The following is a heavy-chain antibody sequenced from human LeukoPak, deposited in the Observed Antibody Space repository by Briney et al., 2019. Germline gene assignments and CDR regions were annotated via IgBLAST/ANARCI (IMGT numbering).Heavy chain of an antibody. D-gene: IGHD4-11*01. CDR1: GYAFNTYD. Sequence: ASVKVSCKASGYAFNTYDINWVRQATGQGLEWMGWMNPNSGNTGYAQRFQGRITITRNTSINTAYMELNSLTSEDTAIYYCARGRATVTTHWFRPWGQGTLVTVSS. CDR3: ARGRATVTTHWFRP. J-gene: IGHJ5*02. CDR2: MNPNSGNT. V-gene: IGHV1-8*03.